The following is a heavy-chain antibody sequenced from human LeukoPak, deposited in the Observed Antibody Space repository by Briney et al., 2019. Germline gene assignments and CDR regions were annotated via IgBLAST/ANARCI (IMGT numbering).Heavy chain of an antibody. CDR3: ARGRTWNYNWSDP. D-gene: IGHD1-7*01. V-gene: IGHV4-34*01. Sequence: PSETLSLTCAVSGGSFSGYYWIWIRQPPGKGLEWIGEIDHSGSTNYNPSLKSRVTILVDTSKNQFSLKLSSVTAADTAVYYCARGRTWNYNWSDPWGQGTLVTVSS. CDR1: GGSFSGYY. J-gene: IGHJ5*02. CDR2: IDHSGST.